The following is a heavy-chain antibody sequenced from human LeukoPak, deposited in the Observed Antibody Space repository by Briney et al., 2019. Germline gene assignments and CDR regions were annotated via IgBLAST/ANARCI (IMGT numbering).Heavy chain of an antibody. D-gene: IGHD3-22*01. CDR1: GGPISSSIW. Sequence: SEPLPLTCAVSGGPISSSIWWSWVRQPPGKGLEWVGEIYHSGSTNYNPSLKSRVTISVDKSKNQFSLKLSSVTAADTAVYYCARFRISGYYYSVRHDAFDIWGQGTMVTVSS. CDR3: ARFRISGYYYSVRHDAFDI. V-gene: IGHV4-4*02. CDR2: IYHSGST. J-gene: IGHJ3*02.